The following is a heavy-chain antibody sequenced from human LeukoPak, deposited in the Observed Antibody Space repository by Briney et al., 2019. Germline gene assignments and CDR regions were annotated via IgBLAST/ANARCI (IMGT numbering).Heavy chain of an antibody. V-gene: IGHV4-59*12. J-gene: IGHJ4*02. CDR1: GGSISSYY. CDR2: IYHSGST. CDR3: ARVVQLVPDY. Sequence: SETLSLTCTVSGGSISSYYWSWIRQPPGKGLEWIGYIYHSGSTYYNPSLKSRVTISVDRSKNQFSLKLSSVTAADTAVYYCARVVQLVPDYWGQGTLVTVSS. D-gene: IGHD6-6*01.